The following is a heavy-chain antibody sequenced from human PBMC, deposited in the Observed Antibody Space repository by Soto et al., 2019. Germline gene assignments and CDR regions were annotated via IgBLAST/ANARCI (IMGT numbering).Heavy chain of an antibody. CDR2: VYYSGST. CDR1: GASINNNDYY. Sequence: SETLSLTCTVSGASINNNDYYWSWIRQTPGKGLEWIGYVYYSGSTDYIPSLKSRLPMSIDKSQNQFTLKLNSVTAADTATYYCARMSYFYDKWYFDLWGRGTLVTVSS. V-gene: IGHV4-30-4*01. CDR3: ARMSYFYDKWYFDL. J-gene: IGHJ2*01. D-gene: IGHD3-22*01.